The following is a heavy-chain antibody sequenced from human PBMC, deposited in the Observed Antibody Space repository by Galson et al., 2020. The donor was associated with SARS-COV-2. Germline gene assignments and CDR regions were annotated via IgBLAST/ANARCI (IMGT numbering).Heavy chain of an antibody. CDR3: ARWFTVTKGYYCDY. CDR2: IYYSGST. J-gene: IGHJ4*02. D-gene: IGHD4-17*01. V-gene: IGHV4-59*01. CDR1: GGSISSYY. Sequence: ETSETLSLTCTVSGGSISSYYWSWIRQPPGKGLEWIGYIYYSGSTNYNPSLKSRVTISVDTSKNQFSLKMSSVTAADTAVYYCARWFTVTKGYYCDYWGQGILVTVSS.